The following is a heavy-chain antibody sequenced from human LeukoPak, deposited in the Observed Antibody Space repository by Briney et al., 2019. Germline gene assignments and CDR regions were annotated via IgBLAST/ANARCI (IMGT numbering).Heavy chain of an antibody. CDR3: TTPHMENGAFDI. D-gene: IGHD2-21*01. CDR1: GFTFSNAW. Sequence: KPGGSLRLSCAASGFTFSNAWMSWVRQAPGKGLEWVGRIKSKTDGGTTDYAAPVKGRFTISRDDSKNTLYLQMNSLKTEDTAVYYCTTPHMENGAFDIWGQGTMVTVSS. J-gene: IGHJ3*02. CDR2: IKSKTDGGTT. V-gene: IGHV3-15*01.